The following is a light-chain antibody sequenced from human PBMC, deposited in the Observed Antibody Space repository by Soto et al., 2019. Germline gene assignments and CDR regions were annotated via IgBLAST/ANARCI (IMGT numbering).Light chain of an antibody. Sequence: DIQMTQSTSSVSASVGDRLTITCRASRDISNSLAWYQQTPGKAPKLLLRGASSLHRGVPSRFGGGGAGTEFTLTISSLHPEDFATYYCQQTSAFPRTFGQGTKVDIK. CDR3: QQTSAFPRT. CDR1: RDISNS. CDR2: GAS. V-gene: IGKV1-12*01. J-gene: IGKJ1*01.